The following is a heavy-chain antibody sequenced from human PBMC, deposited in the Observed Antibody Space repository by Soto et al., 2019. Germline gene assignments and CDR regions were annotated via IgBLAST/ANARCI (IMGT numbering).Heavy chain of an antibody. V-gene: IGHV3-33*01. CDR2: IWYDGSNK. CDR3: AREDYYGSGSYYYYYGMDV. Sequence: LRLSWAASGXTFSSYGMHWVRQAPGKGLEWVAVIWYDGSNKYYADSVKGRFTISRDNSKNTLYLQMNSLRAEDTAVYYCAREDYYGSGSYYYYYGMDVWGQGTTVTVSS. CDR1: GXTFSSYG. J-gene: IGHJ6*02. D-gene: IGHD3-10*01.